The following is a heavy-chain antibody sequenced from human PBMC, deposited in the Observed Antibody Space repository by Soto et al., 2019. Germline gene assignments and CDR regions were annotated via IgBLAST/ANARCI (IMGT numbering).Heavy chain of an antibody. CDR2: IYGGGST. CDR1: GFSVNSNY. J-gene: IGHJ4*02. CDR3: AREGAVAGTHRPLPLGY. Sequence: EVQLVETGGGLIQPGGSLRLSCAASGFSVNSNYMSWVRQSPGKGLEWVSVIYGGGSTYYADSVKGRFTISRDNSKNTLYLQMTRLRAEDTAVYYCAREGAVAGTHRPLPLGYWGQGTLVTVSS. V-gene: IGHV3-53*02. D-gene: IGHD6-19*01.